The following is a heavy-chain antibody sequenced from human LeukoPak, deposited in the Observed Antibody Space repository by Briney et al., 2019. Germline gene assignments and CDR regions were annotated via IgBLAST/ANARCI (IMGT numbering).Heavy chain of an antibody. CDR1: GFTFSSAW. Sequence: GGYLRLSCAASGFTFSSAWMSWVRQAPGKGLEWVGRIKSKTDGGTTDYAAPVKGRFTISRDDSKNTLYLQMNSLKTEDTAVYYCTPNLWWELPSDYWGQGTLVTVSS. V-gene: IGHV3-15*01. CDR2: IKSKTDGGTT. CDR3: TPNLWWELPSDY. D-gene: IGHD1-26*01. J-gene: IGHJ4*02.